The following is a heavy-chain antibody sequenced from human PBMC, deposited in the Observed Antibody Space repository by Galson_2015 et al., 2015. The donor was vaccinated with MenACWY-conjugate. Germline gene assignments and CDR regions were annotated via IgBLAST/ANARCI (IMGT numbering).Heavy chain of an antibody. D-gene: IGHD5-18*01. CDR1: GYSFTSHW. V-gene: IGHV5-51*01. Sequence: QSGAEVKKPGESLKISCKGSGYSFTSHWIGWVRQMPGKGLEWMGVIYPGDSDTRYSPSFEGQVTISADKSIFTAYLRWSSLKASDTAMYFCARQSLTLGVETPILDYWGQGALVTVSS. J-gene: IGHJ4*02. CDR2: IYPGDSDT. CDR3: ARQSLTLGVETPILDY.